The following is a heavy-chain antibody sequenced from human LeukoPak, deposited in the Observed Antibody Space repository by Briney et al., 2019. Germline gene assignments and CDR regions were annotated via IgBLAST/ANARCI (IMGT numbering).Heavy chain of an antibody. D-gene: IGHD4-17*01. J-gene: IGHJ4*02. CDR1: GYTFTGYY. V-gene: IGHV1-2*02. Sequence: ASVKVSCKASGYTFTGYYMHWVRQAPGQGLEWMGWINPNSGGTNYAQKFQGRATMTRDTPISTAYMELSRLRSDDTAVYYCAREVDYAGFDYWGQGTLVTVSS. CDR3: AREVDYAGFDY. CDR2: INPNSGGT.